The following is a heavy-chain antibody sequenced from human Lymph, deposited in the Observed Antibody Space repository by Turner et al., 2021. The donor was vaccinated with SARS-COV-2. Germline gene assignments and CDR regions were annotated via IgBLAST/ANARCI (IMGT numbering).Heavy chain of an antibody. CDR2: IKSKTDGGTT. CDR1: GFTFSYAW. Sequence: EVNLVESGGGLVKPGGSLRLSCAASGFTFSYAWMTWVRQAPGKVLEWVGRIKSKTDGGTTDYAAPVKGRFTISRDDSKNTLYLQMNSLKTEDTAVYFCTTGWFTGTYGDYFDYWGQGTLVTVSS. V-gene: IGHV3-15*01. D-gene: IGHD1-7*01. CDR3: TTGWFTGTYGDYFDY. J-gene: IGHJ4*02.